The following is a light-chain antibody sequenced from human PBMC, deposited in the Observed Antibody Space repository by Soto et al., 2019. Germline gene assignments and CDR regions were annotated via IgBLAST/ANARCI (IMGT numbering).Light chain of an antibody. V-gene: IGKV1-17*03. CDR3: LQHNSYPLT. CDR1: HNINYY. Sequence: DIQMTQSPSAMSASVGDRVTISCRASHNINYYLAWFQQKPGKVPKRLIYSASSLQSGVPSRFIGSGSGTDFTLTITGLQPEDTAIYYCLQHNSYPLTFGGGTKVEIK. CDR2: SAS. J-gene: IGKJ4*01.